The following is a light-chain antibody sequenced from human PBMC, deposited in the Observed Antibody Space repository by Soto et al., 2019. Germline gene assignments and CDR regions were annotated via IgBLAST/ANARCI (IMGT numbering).Light chain of an antibody. CDR1: QAIISY. Sequence: DIQLTQSPSSLSASVGDRVTITCQATQAIISYLNWFHQKPGKAPKLLIYNASHLETGVPSRISGSGSGTEFIFTSSSLQPEDTGTYDCRQYHDLPLTFGGGTKVEV. J-gene: IGKJ4*02. V-gene: IGKV1-33*01. CDR2: NAS. CDR3: RQYHDLPLT.